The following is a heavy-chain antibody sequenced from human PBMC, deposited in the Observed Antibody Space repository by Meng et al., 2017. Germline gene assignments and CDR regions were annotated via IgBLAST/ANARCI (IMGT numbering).Heavy chain of an antibody. D-gene: IGHD1-26*01. J-gene: IGHJ5*02. CDR2: VDPEDGET. Sequence: EVQLGKSGAGVKKPWAKGKISCKVSGYTFTDYYMHWVQQAPGKGLEWMGLVDPEDGETIYAEKFQGRVTITADTSTDTAYMELSSLRSEDTAVYYCATDLYRDWFDPWGQGTLVTVSS. CDR1: GYTFTDYY. CDR3: ATDLYRDWFDP. V-gene: IGHV1-69-2*01.